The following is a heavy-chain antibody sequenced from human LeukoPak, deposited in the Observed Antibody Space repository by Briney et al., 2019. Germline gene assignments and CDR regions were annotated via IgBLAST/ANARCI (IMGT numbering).Heavy chain of an antibody. CDR1: GGSISSFY. Sequence: PSETLSLTCSVSGGSISSFYWSWIRQPAGKGLEWIGRIYTTGSTDYNPSLKSRVTMSVDPSKNQFSLKLSSVTAAYTAVYYCARESQVLYYFDSWGQGTLVTVSS. CDR2: IYTTGST. CDR3: ARESQVLYYFDS. V-gene: IGHV4-4*07. J-gene: IGHJ4*02.